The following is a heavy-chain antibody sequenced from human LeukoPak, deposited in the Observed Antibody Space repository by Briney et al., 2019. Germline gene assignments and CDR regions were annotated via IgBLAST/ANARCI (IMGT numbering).Heavy chain of an antibody. CDR3: ARSQELLLDY. J-gene: IGHJ4*02. CDR1: GGSFSGYY. V-gene: IGHV4-34*01. D-gene: IGHD1-26*01. CDR2: INHSGST. Sequence: SETLSLTCAVYGGSFSGYYCSWIRQPPGKGLEWIGEINHSGSTNYNPSLKSRVTISVDTSKNQFSLKLSSVTAADTAVYYCARSQELLLDYWGQGTLVTVSS.